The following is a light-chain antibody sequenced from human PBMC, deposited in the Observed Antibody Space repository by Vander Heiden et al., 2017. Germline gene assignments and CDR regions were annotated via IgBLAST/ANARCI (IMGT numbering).Light chain of an antibody. CDR1: QSNSSY. V-gene: IGKV1-39*01. Sequence: DIQMTQSPSSLSASVGDRVTITCRASQSNSSYLNWYQQKPGKAPKLLIYAASSLQSGVPSRFSGSGYGTDFTLTISSLQPEDFATYYCQQSDSTPPYTFGQGTKLEIK. CDR2: AAS. J-gene: IGKJ2*01. CDR3: QQSDSTPPYT.